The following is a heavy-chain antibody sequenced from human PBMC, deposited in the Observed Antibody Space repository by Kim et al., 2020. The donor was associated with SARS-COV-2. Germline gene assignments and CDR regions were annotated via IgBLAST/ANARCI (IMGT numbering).Heavy chain of an antibody. J-gene: IGHJ4*02. V-gene: IGHV4-39*07. CDR3: ARVSKSPHFNAIAVAGTWIY. CDR1: GGSISSSSYY. CDR2: IYYSGST. Sequence: SETLSLTCTVSGGSISSSSYYWGWIRQPPGKGLEWIGSIYYSGSTYYNPSLKSRVTISVDTSKNQFSLKLSSVTAADTAVYYCARVSKSPHFNAIAVAGTWIYWGQGTLVTVSS. D-gene: IGHD6-19*01.